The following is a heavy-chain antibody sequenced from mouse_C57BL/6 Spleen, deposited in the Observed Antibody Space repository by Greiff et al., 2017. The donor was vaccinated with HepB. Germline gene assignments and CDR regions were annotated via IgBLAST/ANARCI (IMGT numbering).Heavy chain of an antibody. Sequence: VQLQQSGAELVKPGASVKISCKASGYAFSSYWMNWVKQRPGKGLEWIGQIYPGDGDTNYNGKFKGKATLTADKSSSTAYMQLSSLTSEDSAVYFCARGIVTTSHYYAMDYWGQGTSVTVSS. V-gene: IGHV1-80*01. CDR3: ARGIVTTSHYYAMDY. D-gene: IGHD2-5*01. CDR1: GYAFSSYW. J-gene: IGHJ4*01. CDR2: IYPGDGDT.